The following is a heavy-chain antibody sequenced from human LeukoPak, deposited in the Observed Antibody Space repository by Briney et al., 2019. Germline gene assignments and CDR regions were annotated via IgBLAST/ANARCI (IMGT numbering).Heavy chain of an antibody. CDR1: GFTFDRYA. CDR3: ARDKSVKPCFCY. J-gene: IGHJ4*02. D-gene: IGHD1-14*01. V-gene: IGHV3-23*01. CDR2: ISGSGGST. Sequence: GGSLRLSCAASGFTFDRYAMNWVRQAPGKGLEWVSAISGSGGSTYYADSVKGRFTISRDNPKNTLYLQMNSLRAEDTAVYYCARDKSVKPCFCYWGQGTLVTVSS.